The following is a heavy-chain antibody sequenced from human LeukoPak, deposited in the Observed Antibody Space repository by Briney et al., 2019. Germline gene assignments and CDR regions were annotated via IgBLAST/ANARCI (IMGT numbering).Heavy chain of an antibody. D-gene: IGHD3-22*01. CDR1: GFTFSSYW. V-gene: IGHV3-7*01. CDR3: ARVQGYYDSSGWASGAFDI. Sequence: GGSLRLSCAASGFTFSSYWMSWVRQAPGKGLEWVANIKQDGSEKYYVDSVKGRFTISRDNAKNSLYLQMNSLRAEDTAVYYYARVQGYYDSSGWASGAFDIWGQGTMVTVSS. J-gene: IGHJ3*02. CDR2: IKQDGSEK.